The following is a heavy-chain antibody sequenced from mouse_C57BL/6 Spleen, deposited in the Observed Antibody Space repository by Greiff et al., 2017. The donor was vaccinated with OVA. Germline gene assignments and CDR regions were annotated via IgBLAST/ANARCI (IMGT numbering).Heavy chain of an antibody. V-gene: IGHV1-80*01. D-gene: IGHD1-1*01. J-gene: IGHJ1*03. Sequence: VQLQQSGAELVKPGASVKISCKASGYAFSSYWMNWVKQRPGKGLEWIGQIYPGDGDTNYNGKFKGKATLTADKSSSTAYMQLSSLTSEDSAVYFCARHGSSYVGWYFDVWGTGTTVTVSS. CDR2: IYPGDGDT. CDR1: GYAFSSYW. CDR3: ARHGSSYVGWYFDV.